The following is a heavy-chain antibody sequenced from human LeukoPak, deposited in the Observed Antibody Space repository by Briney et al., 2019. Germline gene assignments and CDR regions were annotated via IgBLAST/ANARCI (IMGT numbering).Heavy chain of an antibody. CDR2: ISGSGGST. Sequence: PGGSLRLSCAASGFTFSNYAMSWVRQAPGKGLEWVSAISGSGGSTYYADSVKGRFTISRDNSKNTLYLQMNSLRAEDTAVYYCAKDRSPLRGNFDYWGQGTLVTVSS. CDR3: AKDRSPLRGNFDY. D-gene: IGHD4-17*01. CDR1: GFTFSNYA. J-gene: IGHJ4*02. V-gene: IGHV3-23*01.